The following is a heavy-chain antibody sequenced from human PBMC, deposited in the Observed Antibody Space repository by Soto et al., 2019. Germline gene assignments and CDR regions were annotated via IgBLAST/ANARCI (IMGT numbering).Heavy chain of an antibody. CDR1: GGSISSYY. J-gene: IGHJ5*02. CDR2: IYYSGST. D-gene: IGHD3-3*01. Sequence: QVQLQESGPGLVKPSETLSLTCTVSGGSISSYYWSWIRQPPGKGLEWIGYIYYSGSTNYNPSLKSRVTTAVETSKNQFSLKLSSVTAADTAVYYCARHSITIFGVVIGNWFDPWGQGTLVTVSS. CDR3: ARHSITIFGVVIGNWFDP. V-gene: IGHV4-59*08.